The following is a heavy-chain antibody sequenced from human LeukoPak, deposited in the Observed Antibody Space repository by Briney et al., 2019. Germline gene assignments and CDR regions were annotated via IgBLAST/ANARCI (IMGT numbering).Heavy chain of an antibody. Sequence: GGSLRLSCAASGFTFSSYGMLWLRHAPGKGLEWLAVISYDESNKYYADSVKVRFTISRDNSKNTMYLQMNSLIAEDTAVYYCAKDQQYSSWKAIDYWGQGTLVTVSS. CDR3: AKDQQYSSWKAIDY. D-gene: IGHD6-6*01. V-gene: IGHV3-30*18. J-gene: IGHJ4*02. CDR1: GFTFSSYG. CDR2: ISYDESNK.